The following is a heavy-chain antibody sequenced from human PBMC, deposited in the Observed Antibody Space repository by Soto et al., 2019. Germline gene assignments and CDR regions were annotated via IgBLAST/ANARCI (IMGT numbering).Heavy chain of an antibody. Sequence: PGGSLRLSCAASGFTFSSYGMHWVRQAPGKGLEWVAVISYDGSNKYYADSVKGRFTISRDNSKNTLYLQMNSLRAEDTAVYYCAKGGTVTGQKYRIDYWGQGTLVTVSS. V-gene: IGHV3-30*18. CDR2: ISYDGSNK. J-gene: IGHJ4*02. CDR3: AKGGTVTGQKYRIDY. CDR1: GFTFSSYG. D-gene: IGHD4-4*01.